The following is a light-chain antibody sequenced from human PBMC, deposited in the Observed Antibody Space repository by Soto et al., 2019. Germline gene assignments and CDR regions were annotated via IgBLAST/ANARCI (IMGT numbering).Light chain of an antibody. CDR2: DTS. J-gene: IGKJ1*01. Sequence: EIVLTQSPAALSVSPGERVTLSCWASQSVGSTLNWYQQRPGQAPRLLIYDTSTRAPGISARFSGSGSGTEFTLTISTLQSEDFAVYYCQEYLQWPPGMFGQGTTVDMK. V-gene: IGKV3-15*01. CDR3: QEYLQWPPGM. CDR1: QSVGST.